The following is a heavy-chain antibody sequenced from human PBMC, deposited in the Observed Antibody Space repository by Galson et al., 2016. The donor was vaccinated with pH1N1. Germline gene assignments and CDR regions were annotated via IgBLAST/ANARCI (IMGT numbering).Heavy chain of an antibody. CDR3: AHSVGTRVFGVVTNFNWFDP. D-gene: IGHD3-3*01. J-gene: IGHJ5*02. V-gene: IGHV2-5*01. CDR1: GFSLRSNGVG. CDR2: IYWTDDK. Sequence: PALVKPTQTLTLTCTFSGFSLRSNGVGVGWTRQPPGKALEWLVIYWTDDKRYSPSLKSRLTITKDTSKNQVVLTMTNMDPVDTATYYCAHSVGTRVFGVVTNFNWFDPWGQGTLVTVSS.